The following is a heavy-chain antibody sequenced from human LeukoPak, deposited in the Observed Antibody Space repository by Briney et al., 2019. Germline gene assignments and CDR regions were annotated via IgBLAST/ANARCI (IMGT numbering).Heavy chain of an antibody. Sequence: ASVEVSCKASGYTFTGYYMHWVRQAPGQGLEWMGWINPNSGGTNYAQKFQGRVTMTRDTSISTAYMELSRLRSDDTAVYYCARASKTYGDYVRLLDYWGQGTLVTVSS. CDR1: GYTFTGYY. J-gene: IGHJ4*02. CDR2: INPNSGGT. D-gene: IGHD4-17*01. CDR3: ARASKTYGDYVRLLDY. V-gene: IGHV1-2*02.